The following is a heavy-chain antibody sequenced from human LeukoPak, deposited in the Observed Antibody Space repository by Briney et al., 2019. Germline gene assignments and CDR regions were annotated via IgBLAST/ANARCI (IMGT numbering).Heavy chain of an antibody. J-gene: IGHJ4*02. Sequence: GGSLRLSCVASGFPFSSYWMTWVRQAPGKGLEWVANIKQDGSKKSYVDSVKGRFTISRDNAKNSLYLHMNSLRAEDTAIYYCTRVGYIDEGIDYWGQGTLVTVSS. CDR3: TRVGYIDEGIDY. D-gene: IGHD5-24*01. CDR2: IKQDGSKK. V-gene: IGHV3-7*04. CDR1: GFPFSSYW.